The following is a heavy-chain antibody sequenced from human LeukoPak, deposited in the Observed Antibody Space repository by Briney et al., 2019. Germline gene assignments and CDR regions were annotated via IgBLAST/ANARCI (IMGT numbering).Heavy chain of an antibody. J-gene: IGHJ6*02. D-gene: IGHD3-10*01. CDR3: ARQRFGEGYYYGMDV. CDR2: IYPGDSDT. CDR1: GYSFTSYW. V-gene: IGHV5-51*01. Sequence: GESLKISCKGSGYSFTSYWIGWVRQMPGKGLEWVGIIYPGDSDTRYSPSFQGQVTISADKAISTAYLQWSSLKASDTAMYYCARQRFGEGYYYGMDVWGQGTTVTVSS.